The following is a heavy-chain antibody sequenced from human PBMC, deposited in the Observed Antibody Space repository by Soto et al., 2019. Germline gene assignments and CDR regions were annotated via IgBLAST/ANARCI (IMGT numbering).Heavy chain of an antibody. CDR2: IYYSGST. J-gene: IGHJ3*02. D-gene: IGHD2-2*01. CDR3: AREMDLEYCSSTSCYLRAFDI. CDR1: GGSISRGGYY. V-gene: IGHV4-31*03. Sequence: ASETLSLTCTVSGGSISRGGYYWSWIRQHPGKGLEWIGYIYYSGSTYYNPSLKSRVTISVDTSKNQFSLKLSSVTAADTAVYYCAREMDLEYCSSTSCYLRAFDIWGQGTMVTVSS.